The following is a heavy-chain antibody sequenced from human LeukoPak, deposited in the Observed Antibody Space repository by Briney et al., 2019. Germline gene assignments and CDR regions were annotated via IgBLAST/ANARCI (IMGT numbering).Heavy chain of an antibody. CDR2: IYYSGST. D-gene: IGHD5-18*01. CDR1: GCSISSYY. CDR3: ARFLEADTAMGGYYFDY. V-gene: IGHV4-30-4*08. Sequence: PSQTLSLTCTVSGCSISSYYWSWIRQPPGKGLECIAYIYYSGSTYYNPSLKSRVTRSVDTSKNQFSLKLSSVTAADTAVYYCARFLEADTAMGGYYFDYWGQGTLVTVSS. J-gene: IGHJ4*02.